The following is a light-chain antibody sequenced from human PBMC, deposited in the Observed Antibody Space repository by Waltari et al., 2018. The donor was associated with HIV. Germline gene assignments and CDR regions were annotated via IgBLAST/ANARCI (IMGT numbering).Light chain of an antibody. V-gene: IGLV1-44*01. CDR2: SNN. Sequence: QPVLPQPPSAVWTTGQRVTIPCSGGRFNIGSNNVTWYQQPPGTAPKLLIYSNNLRPSGVPDRFSGSKSGTSASLAISGLQSEDEAVYYCAAWDDNVDGLFGGGTKLTVL. CDR1: RFNIGSNN. J-gene: IGLJ3*02. CDR3: AAWDDNVDGL.